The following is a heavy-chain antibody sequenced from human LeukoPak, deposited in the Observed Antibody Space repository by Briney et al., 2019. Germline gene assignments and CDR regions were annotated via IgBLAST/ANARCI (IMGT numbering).Heavy chain of an antibody. Sequence: GASVKVSCKASGGTFSSYAISWVRQAPGQGLEWMGWINTNTGNPTYAQGFTGRFVFSLDTSVSTAYLQISSLKAEDTAVYYCARALSSSWYYFDYWGQGTLVTVSS. J-gene: IGHJ4*02. CDR2: INTNTGNP. CDR3: ARALSSSWYYFDY. D-gene: IGHD6-13*01. V-gene: IGHV7-4-1*02. CDR1: GGTFSSYA.